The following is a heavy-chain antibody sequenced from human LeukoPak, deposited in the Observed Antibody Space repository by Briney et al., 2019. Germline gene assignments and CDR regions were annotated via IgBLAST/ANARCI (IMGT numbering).Heavy chain of an antibody. CDR3: ARGDLGATFDY. CDR2: IYSGSTT. Sequence: SETLSLTCTVSGGSLSSSSYYWGWIRQPPGTGLEWIGIIYSGSTTYYKPSLKSRVTISVDTSKNQFSLTPSYVTAAETAVYYCARGDLGATFDYWGQGTLVTVSS. J-gene: IGHJ4*02. D-gene: IGHD1-26*01. V-gene: IGHV4-39*01. CDR1: GGSLSSSSYY.